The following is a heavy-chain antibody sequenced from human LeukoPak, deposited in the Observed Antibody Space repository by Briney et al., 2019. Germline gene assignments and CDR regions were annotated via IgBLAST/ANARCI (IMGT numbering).Heavy chain of an antibody. CDR3: ARGLAAAGIGRLDY. V-gene: IGHV1-2*02. D-gene: IGHD6-13*01. Sequence: ASVKVSCKASGGTFSSYAISWVRQAPGQGLEWMGWINPNSGGTNYAQKFQGRVTMTRDTSISTAYMELSRLRSDDTAVYYCARGLAAAGIGRLDYWGQGTLVTVSS. CDR2: INPNSGGT. CDR1: GGTFSSYA. J-gene: IGHJ4*02.